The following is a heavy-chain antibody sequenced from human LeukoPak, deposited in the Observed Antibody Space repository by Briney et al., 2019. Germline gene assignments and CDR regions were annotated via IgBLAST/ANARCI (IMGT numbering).Heavy chain of an antibody. CDR2: INSDGSTT. D-gene: IGHD5-24*01. Sequence: GGSLRLSCAASGFTFSNYWMYWVRQAPGKGLVWVSRINSDGSTTSYADSVKGRFTISRDNAKNTLYLQMNSLRAEDTAVYYCAGRRRNGYNYSDYWGQGTLVTVSS. V-gene: IGHV3-74*01. CDR3: AGRRRNGYNYSDY. CDR1: GFTFSNYW. J-gene: IGHJ4*02.